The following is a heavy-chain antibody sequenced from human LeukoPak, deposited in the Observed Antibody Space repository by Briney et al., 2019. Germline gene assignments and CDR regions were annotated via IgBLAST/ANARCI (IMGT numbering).Heavy chain of an antibody. V-gene: IGHV4-4*09. D-gene: IGHD3-3*01. J-gene: IGHJ6*03. Sequence: ASETLSLTCTVSGGSISSYYWSWIRQPPGKGLEWIGYIYTSGSTNYNPSLKSRVTISVDTSKNQFSLKLSSVTAADTAVYYCARRGGDFWSGYYMDVWGKGTTVTVSS. CDR2: IYTSGST. CDR1: GGSISSYY. CDR3: ARRGGDFWSGYYMDV.